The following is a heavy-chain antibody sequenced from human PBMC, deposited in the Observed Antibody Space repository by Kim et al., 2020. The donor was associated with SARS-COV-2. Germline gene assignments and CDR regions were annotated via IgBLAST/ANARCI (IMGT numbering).Heavy chain of an antibody. Sequence: GESLKISCKGSGYSFTSYWISWVRQMPGKGLEWMGRIDPSDSYTNYSPSFQGHVTISADKSISTAYLQWSSLKASDTAMYYCATSDHYCGGDCYPVDYWGQGTLVTVSS. V-gene: IGHV5-10-1*01. CDR3: ATSDHYCGGDCYPVDY. CDR1: GYSFTSYW. J-gene: IGHJ4*02. CDR2: IDPSDSYT. D-gene: IGHD2-21*02.